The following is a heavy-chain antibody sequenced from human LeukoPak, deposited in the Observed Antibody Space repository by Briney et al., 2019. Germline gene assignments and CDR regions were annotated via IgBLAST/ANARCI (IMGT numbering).Heavy chain of an antibody. Sequence: ASVTVSCTASGYTISNYASTWVRQAPGQGLEWMGWISVFNGNTKYAQKLQGRVTMTTDTSTSTAYMELRSLTSDDTAVYYCARDRIGGTYYDYWGQGTLVTVSS. CDR3: ARDRIGGTYYDY. J-gene: IGHJ4*02. D-gene: IGHD1-26*01. CDR1: GYTISNYA. CDR2: ISVFNGNT. V-gene: IGHV1-18*01.